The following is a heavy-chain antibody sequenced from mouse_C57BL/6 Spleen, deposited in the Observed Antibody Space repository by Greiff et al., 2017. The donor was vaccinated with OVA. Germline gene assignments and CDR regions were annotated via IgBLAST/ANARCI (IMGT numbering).Heavy chain of an antibody. J-gene: IGHJ3*01. CDR3: ATPYTVASAWFAD. CDR2: ISSGSSTI. Sequence: EVMLVESGGGLVKPGGSLKLSCAASGFTFSDYGMHWVRQAPEKGLEWVAYISSGSSTIYYADTVKGRITISRDNAKNTLFLQMTSLRSEDTAMYYCATPYTVASAWFADWGRGTLVTVSA. CDR1: GFTFSDYG. V-gene: IGHV5-17*01. D-gene: IGHD1-1*01.